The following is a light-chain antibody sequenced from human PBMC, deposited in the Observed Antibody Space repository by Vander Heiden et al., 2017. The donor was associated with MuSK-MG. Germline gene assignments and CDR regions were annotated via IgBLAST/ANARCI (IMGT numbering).Light chain of an antibody. V-gene: IGLV1-44*01. Sequence: QPVSSQPPSASGTPGQRVTVSCSGSSSNIGSYTVSWFQHLPGTAPKLLIYGDDQRPSGVPDRFSGSKSGTSASLAIGGLQSEDEADYYCATTDDTLNAVVFGGGTRLTVL. CDR2: GDD. CDR3: ATTDDTLNAVV. J-gene: IGLJ2*01. CDR1: SSNIGSYT.